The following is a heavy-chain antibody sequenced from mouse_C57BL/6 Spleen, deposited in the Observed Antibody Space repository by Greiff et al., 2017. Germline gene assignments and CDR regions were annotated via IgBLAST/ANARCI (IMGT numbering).Heavy chain of an antibody. CDR2: ISSGGSYT. CDR3: ARHEGDYAWFAY. V-gene: IGHV5-6*02. D-gene: IGHD2-4*01. CDR1: GFTFSSYG. Sequence: EVKLLESGGDLVKPGGSLKLSCAASGFTFSSYGMSWVRQTPDKRLEWVATISSGGSYTCYPGSVKGRFTISRDNAKNTLYLQMSSLKSEDTAMYYCARHEGDYAWFAYWGQGTLVTVSA. J-gene: IGHJ3*01.